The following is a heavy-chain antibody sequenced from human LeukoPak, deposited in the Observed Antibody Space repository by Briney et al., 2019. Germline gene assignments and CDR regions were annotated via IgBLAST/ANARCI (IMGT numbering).Heavy chain of an antibody. Sequence: SETLSLTRTVSGGSFSSYYWSWIRQPPGKGLEWIGYIYYSGSTNYNPSLKSRVTISVDTSKNQFSLKLSSVTAADTAVYYYASPNCSGGSCYFNSWGQGTLVTVSS. CDR3: ASPNCSGGSCYFNS. V-gene: IGHV4-59*01. D-gene: IGHD2-15*01. CDR1: GGSFSSYY. CDR2: IYYSGST. J-gene: IGHJ4*02.